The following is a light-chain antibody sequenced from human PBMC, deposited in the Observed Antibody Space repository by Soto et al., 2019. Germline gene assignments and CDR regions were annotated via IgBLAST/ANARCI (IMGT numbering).Light chain of an antibody. CDR1: QDISSS. CDR2: GAS. J-gene: IGKJ4*01. CDR3: QQTKSYPST. V-gene: IGKV1-13*02. Sequence: AIPLAHSQSSLTASLLGRVTIXSRASQDISSSLAWYQQKAGKAPKLLIYGASILQSGVPSGFSGSGFGTDFTLTISSLRAEDFAIYFCQQTKSYPSTFGGGTKVDIK.